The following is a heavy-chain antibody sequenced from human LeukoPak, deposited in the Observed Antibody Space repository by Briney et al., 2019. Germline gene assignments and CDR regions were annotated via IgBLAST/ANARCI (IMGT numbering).Heavy chain of an antibody. CDR3: ARGPYLDIVVVVAANFDY. Sequence: ASVKVSCKASGYTFTSYDINWVRRATGQGLEWMGWMNPNSGNTGYAQKFQGRVTMTRNTSISTAYMELSSLRSEDTAVYYCARGPYLDIVVVVAANFDYWGQGTLVTVSS. D-gene: IGHD2-15*01. V-gene: IGHV1-8*01. J-gene: IGHJ4*02. CDR1: GYTFTSYD. CDR2: MNPNSGNT.